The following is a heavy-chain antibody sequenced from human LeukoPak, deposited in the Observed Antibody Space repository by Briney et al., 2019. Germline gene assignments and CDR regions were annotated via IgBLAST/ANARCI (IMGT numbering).Heavy chain of an antibody. CDR3: ARDKMYYYDSSGYVAFDI. Sequence: ASVKVSCKASGYTFTSYGISWVRQAPGQGLEWMGWISAYNGNTNYAQKLQGRVTMTTDTSTSTAYMELRSLRSDDTAVYYCARDKMYYYDSSGYVAFDIWGQGTMVTVSS. CDR1: GYTFTSYG. D-gene: IGHD3-22*01. CDR2: ISAYNGNT. J-gene: IGHJ3*02. V-gene: IGHV1-18*01.